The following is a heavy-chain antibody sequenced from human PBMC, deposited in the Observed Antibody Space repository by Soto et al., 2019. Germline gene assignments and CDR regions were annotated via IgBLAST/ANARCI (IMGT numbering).Heavy chain of an antibody. CDR3: TRLSTDDYGGHYYYYGMDV. V-gene: IGHV5-10-1*01. D-gene: IGHD4-17*01. J-gene: IGHJ6*02. CDR1: GYSFTSYW. Sequence: GESLKISCKGSGYSFTSYWISWVRQMPGKGLEWMGRIDPSDSYTNYSPSFQGHVTISADKSISTAYLQWSSLKASDTAMYYCTRLSTDDYGGHYYYYGMDVWGQGTTVTVSS. CDR2: IDPSDSYT.